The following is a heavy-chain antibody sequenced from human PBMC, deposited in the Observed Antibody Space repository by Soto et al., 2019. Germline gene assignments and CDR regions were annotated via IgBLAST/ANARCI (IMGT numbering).Heavy chain of an antibody. J-gene: IGHJ5*01. CDR1: GFSFSTYN. CDR3: ARDRCYDGTCYSASDS. Sequence: GGSLRLSCAASGFSFSTYNMDWVRQAPGKGPEWIAYISTTSFTIYYADSVKGRFTISRDNDRNSLYLEMNSLRDEDTAVDYCARDRCYDGTCYSASDSWGQGTLVTVSS. CDR2: ISTTSFTI. D-gene: IGHD2-15*01. V-gene: IGHV3-48*02.